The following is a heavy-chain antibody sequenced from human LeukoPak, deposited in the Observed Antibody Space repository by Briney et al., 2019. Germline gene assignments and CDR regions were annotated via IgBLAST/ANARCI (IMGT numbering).Heavy chain of an antibody. J-gene: IGHJ4*02. CDR2: INPSSGGT. D-gene: IGHD6-13*01. CDR3: ARDRGGSWYVDY. V-gene: IGHV1-2*02. Sequence: ASVKVSCKTSGYSFTNYYIHWVRQAPGQGLEWMGWINPSSGGTEYAQKFRGRVTMTGDTSISTAYMELSRLRSDDTAVYYSARDRGGSWYVDYWGQGTLVTVSS. CDR1: GYSFTNYY.